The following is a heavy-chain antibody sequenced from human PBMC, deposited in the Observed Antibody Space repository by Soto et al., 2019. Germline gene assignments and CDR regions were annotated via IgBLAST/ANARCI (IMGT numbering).Heavy chain of an antibody. CDR1: GGSVSSGSYY. D-gene: IGHD6-19*01. CDR2: IYYSGST. J-gene: IGHJ5*02. CDR3: ARHAVAVTNWFDP. V-gene: IGHV4-61*01. Sequence: QVQLQESGPGLVKPSETLSLTCTVSGGSVSSGSYYWSWIRQPPGKGLEWIGYIYYSGSTNYNPSLKSRVTISVDTSKNQLSLKLSSVTAADTAVYYCARHAVAVTNWFDPWGQGTLVTVSS.